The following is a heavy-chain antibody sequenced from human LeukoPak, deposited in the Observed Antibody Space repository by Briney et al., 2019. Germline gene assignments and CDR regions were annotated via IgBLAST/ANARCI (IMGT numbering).Heavy chain of an antibody. CDR2: ISSGSTI. CDR1: GFTFSDYY. CDR3: ARDLNTVTTWSYYYYGMDV. D-gene: IGHD4-17*01. Sequence: GGSLRLSCAASGFTFSDYYMSWIRQAPGKGLEWVSYISSGSTIYYADSVKGRFTISRDNAKNSLYLQMNSLRAEDTAVYYCARDLNTVTTWSYYYYGMDVWGQGTTVTVSS. V-gene: IGHV3-11*01. J-gene: IGHJ6*02.